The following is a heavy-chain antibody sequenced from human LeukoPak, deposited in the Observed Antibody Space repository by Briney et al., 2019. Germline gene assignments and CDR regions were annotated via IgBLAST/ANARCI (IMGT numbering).Heavy chain of an antibody. J-gene: IGHJ4*02. V-gene: IGHV3-74*01. CDR3: ARAEKEYYDILTGYYSGPYYFDY. CDR2: INSDGSST. Sequence: GGSLRLSCAVSGFTFSSYWMHGVRQAPGKGLVWVSRINSDGSSTSYADSVKGRFTISRDNAKNTLYLQMNRLRAEDKAVYYCARAEKEYYDILTGYYSGPYYFDYWGQGTLVTVSS. D-gene: IGHD3-9*01. CDR1: GFTFSSYW.